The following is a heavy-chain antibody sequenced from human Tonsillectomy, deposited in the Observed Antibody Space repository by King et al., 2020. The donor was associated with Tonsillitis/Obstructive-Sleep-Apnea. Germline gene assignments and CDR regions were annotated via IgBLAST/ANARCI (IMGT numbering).Heavy chain of an antibody. D-gene: IGHD5-18*01. Sequence: QLQESGPGLVKPSETLSLTCTVSGGSISSSSYYWGWIRQPPGKGLEWIGSIYYSGSTYYNPSLKSRVTISVDTSKNQFSLKLSSVTAADTAVYYCAGHEGGTWIQLWLVDYWGQGTLVTVSS. V-gene: IGHV4-39*01. CDR2: IYYSGST. CDR3: AGHEGGTWIQLWLVDY. J-gene: IGHJ4*02. CDR1: GGSISSSSYY.